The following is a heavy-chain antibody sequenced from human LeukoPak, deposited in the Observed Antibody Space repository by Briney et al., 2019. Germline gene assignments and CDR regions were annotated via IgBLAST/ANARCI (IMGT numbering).Heavy chain of an antibody. D-gene: IGHD6-13*01. V-gene: IGHV3-48*03. CDR2: ISSSGSTI. J-gene: IGHJ4*02. Sequence: GGSLRLSCAASGFTFSSYEMNWVRQAPGKGLEWVSYISSSGSTIYYADSVKGRFTISRDDAKNSLYLQMNSLRAEDTAVYYCARGLLLAAAGTGVDYLGQGTLVTVSS. CDR1: GFTFSSYE. CDR3: ARGLLLAAAGTGVDY.